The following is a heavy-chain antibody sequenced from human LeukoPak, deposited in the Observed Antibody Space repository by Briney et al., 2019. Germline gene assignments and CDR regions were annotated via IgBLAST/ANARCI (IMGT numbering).Heavy chain of an antibody. CDR1: GFTFSSYE. Sequence: GGSPRLSCAASGFTFSSYEMNWVRQAPGKGPEWISYISGGGSTIYYADSVKGRFTISRDNAKNSLYLQMNSLRADDTAVYYCARTGFATIDRLVYNYYAMDVWGKGTTVTVSS. CDR3: ARTGFATIDRLVYNYYAMDV. V-gene: IGHV3-48*03. D-gene: IGHD5-12*01. J-gene: IGHJ6*04. CDR2: ISGGGSTI.